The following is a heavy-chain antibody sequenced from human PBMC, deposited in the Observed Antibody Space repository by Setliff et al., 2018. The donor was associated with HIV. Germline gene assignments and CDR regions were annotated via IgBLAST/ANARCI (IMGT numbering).Heavy chain of an antibody. J-gene: IGHJ4*02. Sequence: LSETLSLTCAVYGGSFSDYYWSWIRQPPGKGLEWIGEIYHSGSTIYNPSLKSRVTISVDTSKNQFSLKLSSVIAADTAVYYCARSFGGVIVRVFGYWGQGTPVTVSS. V-gene: IGHV4-34*01. CDR1: GGSFSDYY. CDR2: IYHSGST. CDR3: ARSFGGVIVRVFGY. D-gene: IGHD3-16*02.